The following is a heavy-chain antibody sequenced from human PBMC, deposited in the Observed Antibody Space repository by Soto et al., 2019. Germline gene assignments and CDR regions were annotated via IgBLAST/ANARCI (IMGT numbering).Heavy chain of an antibody. D-gene: IGHD3-16*01. CDR3: ARYPGGGRYGPPY. CDR2: MNPNSGNT. CDR1: GYTFTSYE. Sequence: SVKGSCRAAGYTFTSYESNWVRQATGQGLEWMGWMNPNSGNTGYAQKFQGRVTMTRSTSISTAYMELSSLRSDDTAVYYCARYPGGGRYGPPYWGQGTLLTVSS. J-gene: IGHJ4*02. V-gene: IGHV1-8*01.